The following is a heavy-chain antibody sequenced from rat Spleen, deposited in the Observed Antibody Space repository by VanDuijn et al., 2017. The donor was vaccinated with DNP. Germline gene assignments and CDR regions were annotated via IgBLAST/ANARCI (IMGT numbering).Heavy chain of an antibody. J-gene: IGHJ2*01. CDR1: GFTFSDYN. CDR2: ISYGGGNT. Sequence: EVHLVESGGGLEQPGRSLKLSCAASGFTFSDYNMAWVRQAPKKGLEWVATISYGGGNTYYRDSVKGRFTVSRDNAKGILYLQMDSLRSEDTATYYCARPDHWGQGVMVTVSS. CDR3: ARPDH. V-gene: IGHV5-7*01.